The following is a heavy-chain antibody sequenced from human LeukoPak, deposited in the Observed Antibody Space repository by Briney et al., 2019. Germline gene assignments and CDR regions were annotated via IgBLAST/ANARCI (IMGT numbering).Heavy chain of an antibody. Sequence: ASVKVSCKASGYTFTGYYMHWVRQAPGQGLEWVGWINPNSGGTNYAKKFQGRVTMTRDTSISTAYMELSRLRSDDTAVYYCARGVLLWFGELPLSSLESRLYYFDYWGQGTLVTVSS. CDR1: GYTFTGYY. CDR3: ARGVLLWFGELPLSSLESRLYYFDY. J-gene: IGHJ4*02. V-gene: IGHV1-2*02. CDR2: INPNSGGT. D-gene: IGHD3-10*01.